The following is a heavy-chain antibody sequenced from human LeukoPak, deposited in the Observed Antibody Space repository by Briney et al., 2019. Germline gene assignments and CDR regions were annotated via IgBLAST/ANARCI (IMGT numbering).Heavy chain of an antibody. CDR2: IYYSGST. V-gene: IGHV4-31*03. CDR3: ARSNLEWLLHDY. J-gene: IGHJ4*02. Sequence: XQTLSLTCTVSGGSISSGGYYWSWIRQHPGKGLEWIGYIYYSGSTYYNPSLKSRVTISVDTSKNQFSLKLSSVTAADTAVYYCARSNLEWLLHDYWGQGTLVTVSS. D-gene: IGHD3-3*01. CDR1: GGSISSGGYY.